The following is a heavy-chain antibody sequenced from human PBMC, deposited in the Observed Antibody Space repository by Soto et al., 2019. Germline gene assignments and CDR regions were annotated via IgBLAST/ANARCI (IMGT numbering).Heavy chain of an antibody. CDR3: ALIKDCSRTDCYLASFDP. J-gene: IGHJ5*02. CDR2: IFSNDDK. D-gene: IGHD2-2*01. CDR1: GLSLNNDRLG. Sequence: QVTLKESGPVLVQPTEPLTLTCTVSGLSLNNDRLGVSWIRQPPGKALEWLAHIFSNDDKSYSTSLKSILTISNDTSRGQVVLTMTNMDPMYSSTYYCALIKDCSRTDCYLASFDPWGQGTLVTVSS. V-gene: IGHV2-26*01.